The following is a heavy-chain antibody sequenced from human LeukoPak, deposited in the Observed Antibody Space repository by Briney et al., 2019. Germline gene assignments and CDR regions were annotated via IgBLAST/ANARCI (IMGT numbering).Heavy chain of an antibody. Sequence: GGSLRLSCAASGFTFSSYAMSWVRQAPGKGLEWVSAISASGGSTYYADSVKGRFTISRDNSKNTLYLQMNSLRAEDTAVYYCAKDRPRSIYGDYKVRANAFDIWGQGTMVTVSS. CDR1: GFTFSSYA. CDR3: AKDRPRSIYGDYKVRANAFDI. D-gene: IGHD4-17*01. V-gene: IGHV3-23*01. CDR2: ISASGGST. J-gene: IGHJ3*02.